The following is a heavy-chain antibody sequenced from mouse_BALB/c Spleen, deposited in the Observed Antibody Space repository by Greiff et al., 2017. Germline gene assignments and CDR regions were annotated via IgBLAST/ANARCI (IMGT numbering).Heavy chain of an antibody. V-gene: IGHV5-4*02. Sequence: EVKLVESGGGLVKPGGSLKLSCAASGFTFSDYYMYWVRQTPEKRLEWVATISDGGSYTYYPDSVKGRFTISRDNAKNNLYLQMSSLKSEDTAMYYCARGNYYGSRDFDYWGQGTTLTVSS. J-gene: IGHJ2*01. D-gene: IGHD1-1*01. CDR1: GFTFSDYY. CDR2: ISDGGSYT. CDR3: ARGNYYGSRDFDY.